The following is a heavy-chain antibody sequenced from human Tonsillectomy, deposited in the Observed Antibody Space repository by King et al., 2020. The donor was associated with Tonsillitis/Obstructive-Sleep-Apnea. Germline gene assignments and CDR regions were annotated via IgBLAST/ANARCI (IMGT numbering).Heavy chain of an antibody. V-gene: IGHV4-39*02. Sequence: QLQESGPGLVKPSETLSLTCTVSGGSISSSNYYWGWIRQPPGKGLEWIGTIYYSGSTYYNPSLKSRVTIFVDTSKNQFSLKLCSVTAADTAVYYCARDSIDIVVVPAAKWGQGTLVTVSS. D-gene: IGHD2-2*01. CDR1: GGSISSSNYY. CDR3: ARDSIDIVVVPAAK. CDR2: IYYSGST. J-gene: IGHJ4*02.